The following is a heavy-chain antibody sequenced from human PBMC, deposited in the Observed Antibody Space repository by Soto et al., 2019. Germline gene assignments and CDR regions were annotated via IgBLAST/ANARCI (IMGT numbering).Heavy chain of an antibody. V-gene: IGHV4-61*01. D-gene: IGHD2-15*01. CDR2: IYYSGST. CDR3: ARVSGPNDSFDI. CDR1: GGSASSGSYY. J-gene: IGHJ3*02. Sequence: QVQLQESGPGLVKPSETLSLTSTVSGGSASSGSYYWSWLRQPPGKGLQWIGYIYYSGSTNYNPSLKSRVTISVDTSKNQFSLNVSSVAAADTAVYYCARVSGPNDSFDIWGQGTMVTVSS.